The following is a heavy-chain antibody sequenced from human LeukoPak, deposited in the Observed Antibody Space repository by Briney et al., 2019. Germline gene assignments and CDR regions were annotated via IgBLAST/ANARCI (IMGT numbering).Heavy chain of an antibody. Sequence: SETPSLTCTVSGDSISSYYWSWIRQPPGKGLEWIGYIYCSGSSNYSPSLKSRVTISVDTSKNQFSLKLSSVTAADTAVYYCASNRLYSRSPFDYWGQGTLVTVSS. D-gene: IGHD6-6*01. J-gene: IGHJ4*02. V-gene: IGHV4-4*08. CDR2: IYCSGSS. CDR3: ASNRLYSRSPFDY. CDR1: GDSISSYY.